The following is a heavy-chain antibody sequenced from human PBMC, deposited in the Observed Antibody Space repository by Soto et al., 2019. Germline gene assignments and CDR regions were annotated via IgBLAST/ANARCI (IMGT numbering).Heavy chain of an antibody. D-gene: IGHD4-17*01. CDR1: GFTFSSYA. CDR3: AKTASMTIRDGFDP. CDR2: ISGSGSNP. J-gene: IGHJ5*02. V-gene: IGHV3-23*01. Sequence: EVQVLESGGGLVQPGGSLRLSCAASGFTFSSYAMSWVRQAPGQGLEWVSAISGSGSNPYYADSVKGRFTISRDNSKNTLYLQMNSLRAEDTALYYCAKTASMTIRDGFDPWGRGTLVIVSS.